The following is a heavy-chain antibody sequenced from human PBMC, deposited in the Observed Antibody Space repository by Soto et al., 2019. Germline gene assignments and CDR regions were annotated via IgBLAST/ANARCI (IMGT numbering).Heavy chain of an antibody. CDR2: TYYRSRWYS. CDR1: GDSVSSSSVA. D-gene: IGHD2-15*01. Sequence: PSRTLSLTCVISGDSVSSSSVAWNWVRQSPSRGLEWLGRTYYRSRWYSDFAVSVRGRIVINADTSKNQFSLQLNSVTPEDTAVYFCARSEEDSDYYYGLDVWGQGTPVTVYS. J-gene: IGHJ6*02. CDR3: ARSEEDSDYYYGLDV. V-gene: IGHV6-1*01.